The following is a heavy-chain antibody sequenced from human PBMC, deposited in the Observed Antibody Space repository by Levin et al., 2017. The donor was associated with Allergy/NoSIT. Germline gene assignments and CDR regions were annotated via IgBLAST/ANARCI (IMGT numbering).Heavy chain of an antibody. J-gene: IGHJ5*02. CDR1: GFSFSNTW. CDR2: IQSNPAGGAT. CDR3: SVYDSGYCDH. D-gene: IGHD3-22*01. Sequence: SGGSLRLSCAASGFSFSNTWMTWVRQAPGKGLEWVGRIQSNPAGGATDYAAPVKGRFAISRDDSTNTLYLQMTSLKTEDTGVYYCSVYDSGYCDHWGQGTQVTVSS. V-gene: IGHV3-15*01.